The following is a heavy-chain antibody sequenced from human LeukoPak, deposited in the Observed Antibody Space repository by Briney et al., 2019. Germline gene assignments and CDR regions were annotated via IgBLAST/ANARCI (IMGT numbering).Heavy chain of an antibody. Sequence: GESLKISCKGSGYSFTTYWIGWVRQLPGKGLEWMGVIYPGDSDTRYSPSFQGQVTISADKSISTASLQWSSLKASDTARYYCARHEGTSGFDFWGQGTLVTVSS. J-gene: IGHJ4*02. CDR2: IYPGDSDT. D-gene: IGHD6-19*01. CDR3: ARHEGTSGFDF. V-gene: IGHV5-51*01. CDR1: GYSFTTYW.